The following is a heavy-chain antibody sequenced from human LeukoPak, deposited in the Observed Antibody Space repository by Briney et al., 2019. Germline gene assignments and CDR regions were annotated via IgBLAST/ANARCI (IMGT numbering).Heavy chain of an antibody. J-gene: IGHJ4*02. CDR1: GGTFSSYA. CDR3: TTTTRHYSSSSTFDY. D-gene: IGHD6-6*01. V-gene: IGHV1-69*13. Sequence: SVKVSCKASGGTFSSYAISWVRQAPGQGLEWMGGIIPIFGTANYAQKFQGRVTITADESTSTAYMELSTLRSEDTALYYCTTTTRHYSSSSTFDYWGQGTLVNVSS. CDR2: IIPIFGTA.